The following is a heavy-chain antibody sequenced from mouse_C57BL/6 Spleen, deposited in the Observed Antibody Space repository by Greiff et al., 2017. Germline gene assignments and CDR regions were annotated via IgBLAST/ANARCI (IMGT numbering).Heavy chain of an antibody. Sequence: VQLQQPGAELVMPGASVKLSCKASGYTFTSYWMHWVKQRPGQGLEWIGEIDPSDSYTNYNQKFQGKSTLTVDKSSSTAYMQLSSLTSADSAVYYCARAGLGSSPRYFDVWGTGTTVTVSS. D-gene: IGHD1-1*01. CDR3: ARAGLGSSPRYFDV. J-gene: IGHJ1*03. CDR1: GYTFTSYW. V-gene: IGHV1-69*01. CDR2: IDPSDSYT.